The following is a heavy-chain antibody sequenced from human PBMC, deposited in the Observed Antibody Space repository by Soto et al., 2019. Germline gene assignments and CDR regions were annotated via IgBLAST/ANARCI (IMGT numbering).Heavy chain of an antibody. V-gene: IGHV1-18*01. D-gene: IGHD1-1*01. Sequence: QVHLVQSGAEVKKPGASVKVSCKGSGYGFTTYGITWVRQAPGQGLEWMAWISAHNGNTNYAQKLQGRVTVTRDTSTSTAYMELRSLRSADKAVYYCARGRYGDYWGQGALVTVSS. CDR2: ISAHNGNT. J-gene: IGHJ4*02. CDR1: GYGFTTYG. CDR3: ARGRYGDY.